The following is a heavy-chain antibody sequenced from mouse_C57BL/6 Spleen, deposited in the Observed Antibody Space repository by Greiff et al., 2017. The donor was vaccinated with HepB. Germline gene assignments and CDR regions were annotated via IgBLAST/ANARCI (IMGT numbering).Heavy chain of an antibody. J-gene: IGHJ3*01. D-gene: IGHD2-2*01. CDR2: ISSGSSTI. Sequence: EVMLVESGGGLVKPGGSLKLPCAASGFTFSDYGMHWVRQGPEKGLEWVAYISSGSSTIYYADTVKGRFTISRDNAKNTLFLQMTSLRSEDTAMYYCAKSTMVTSWFAYWGQGTLVTVSA. CDR1: GFTFSDYG. CDR3: AKSTMVTSWFAY. V-gene: IGHV5-17*01.